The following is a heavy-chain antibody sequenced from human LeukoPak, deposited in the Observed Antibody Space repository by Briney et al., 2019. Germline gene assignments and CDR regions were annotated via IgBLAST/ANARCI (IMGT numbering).Heavy chain of an antibody. D-gene: IGHD6-13*01. V-gene: IGHV3-7*03. CDR1: GFTLSSYW. J-gene: IGHJ4*02. Sequence: GGSLRLSCAASGFTLSSYWMIWVRQAPGKGLEWVANIKPDGTTKFYVDSVKGRFTISRDNALNSLYLQMNSLRAEDTAIYYCARSIPYGTTWYGRSDYWGQGTLVTVSS. CDR2: IKPDGTTK. CDR3: ARSIPYGTTWYGRSDY.